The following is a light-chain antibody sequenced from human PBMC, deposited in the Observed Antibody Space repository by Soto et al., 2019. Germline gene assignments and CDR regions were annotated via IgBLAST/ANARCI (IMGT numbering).Light chain of an antibody. Sequence: DVQMTQSPSSLSASVGDRVTITCRASQTIRSYLNWYQQKEGKVPKLLIYAASSLQSGGPSRFSGSESGTVFTLTISGLQPEDSATYSCQQSFTTPLTFGGGTKVEIK. J-gene: IGKJ4*01. CDR3: QQSFTTPLT. CDR2: AAS. V-gene: IGKV1-39*01. CDR1: QTIRSY.